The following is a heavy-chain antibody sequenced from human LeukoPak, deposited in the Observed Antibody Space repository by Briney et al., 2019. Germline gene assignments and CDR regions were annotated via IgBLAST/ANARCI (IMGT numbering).Heavy chain of an antibody. CDR2: IIPIFGTA. Sequence: SVKVSCKASGGTFSSYAISWVRQAPGQGLEWMGGIIPIFGTANYAQKFQGRVTITADESTSTAYMELSSLRSEDTAVYYCARGRGKKCSGGSCSYSHYYYGMDVWGQGTTVTVSS. V-gene: IGHV1-69*13. J-gene: IGHJ6*02. CDR3: ARGRGKKCSGGSCSYSHYYYGMDV. D-gene: IGHD2-15*01. CDR1: GGTFSSYA.